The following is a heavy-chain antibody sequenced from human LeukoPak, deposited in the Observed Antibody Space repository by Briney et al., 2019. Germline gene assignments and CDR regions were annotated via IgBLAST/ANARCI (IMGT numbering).Heavy chain of an antibody. CDR3: ARGRPGLRYFDWLKNLLFDY. Sequence: SETLSLTCAVYGGYFSGYYWSWIRQPPGKGLEWIGEINHSGSTNYNPSLKSRVTISVDTSKNQFSLKLSSVTAADTAVYYCARGRPGLRYFDWLKNLLFDYWGQGTLVTVSS. D-gene: IGHD3-9*01. CDR1: GGYFSGYY. CDR2: INHSGST. V-gene: IGHV4-34*01. J-gene: IGHJ4*02.